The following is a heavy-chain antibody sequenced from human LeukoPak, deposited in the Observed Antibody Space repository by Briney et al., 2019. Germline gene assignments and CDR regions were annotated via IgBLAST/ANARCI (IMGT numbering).Heavy chain of an antibody. D-gene: IGHD6-13*01. Sequence: GSLRLSCTASGFTFSSYAMNWVRQAPGKGLEWVSGIGAGGTFTYYADSVKGRFTISRDNSKNSLYLQVNSLRAEDTAVYYCARDFVAAAGIDYWGQGTLVTVSS. CDR3: ARDFVAAAGIDY. CDR1: GFTFSSYA. CDR2: IGAGGTFT. V-gene: IGHV3-23*01. J-gene: IGHJ4*02.